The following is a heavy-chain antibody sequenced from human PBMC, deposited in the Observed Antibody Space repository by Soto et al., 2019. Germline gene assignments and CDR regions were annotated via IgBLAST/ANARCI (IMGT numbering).Heavy chain of an antibody. Sequence: GGSLRLSCSASGFTFSSYDMHRIRQATGKGLEWVSAIGTAGDTYYPGSVKGRVTISRENAKNSLYLQMNSLRAGDTAVYYCARALGSGSYYNEYYFDYWGQGT. CDR3: ARALGSGSYYNEYYFDY. D-gene: IGHD3-10*01. V-gene: IGHV3-13*01. CDR1: GFTFSSYD. J-gene: IGHJ4*02. CDR2: IGTAGDT.